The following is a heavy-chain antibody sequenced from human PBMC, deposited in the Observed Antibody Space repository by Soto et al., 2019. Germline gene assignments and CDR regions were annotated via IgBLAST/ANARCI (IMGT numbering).Heavy chain of an antibody. CDR2: IYYSGST. J-gene: IGHJ4*02. Sequence: SETLSLTCTVSGGSISSYYWSWIRQPPGKGLERIGYIYYSGSTNYNPSLKSRVTITVDTSKNQFSLKLSSVTAADTAVYYCARAGYDSSGCDYWCQGTLVTVSS. D-gene: IGHD3-22*01. V-gene: IGHV4-59*01. CDR1: GGSISSYY. CDR3: ARAGYDSSGCDY.